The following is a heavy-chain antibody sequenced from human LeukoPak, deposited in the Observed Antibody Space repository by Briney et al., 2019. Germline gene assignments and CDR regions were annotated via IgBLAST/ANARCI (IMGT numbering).Heavy chain of an antibody. V-gene: IGHV3-23*01. Sequence: GGSLRLSCAASGFTFNNYAMSWVRQAPGKGLECVSSITSSGGKTYYADSVKGRFTISRDNSKNTLFLQMKSLRAEDTAVYYCAKHPQSITLSGTDYWGQGTLVTVSP. CDR2: ITSSGGKT. CDR1: GFTFNNYA. D-gene: IGHD1-1*01. CDR3: AKHPQSITLSGTDY. J-gene: IGHJ4*02.